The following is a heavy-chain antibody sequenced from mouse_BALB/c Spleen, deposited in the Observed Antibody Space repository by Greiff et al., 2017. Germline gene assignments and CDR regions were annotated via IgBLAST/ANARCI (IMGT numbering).Heavy chain of an antibody. J-gene: IGHJ2*01. V-gene: IGHV7-3*02. CDR2: IRNKANGYTT. CDR3: ARDGHFDY. CDR1: GFTFTDYY. Sequence: EVQLVESGGGLVQPGGSLRLSCATSGFTFTDYYMSWVRQPPGKALEWLGFIRNKANGYTTEYSASVKGRFTISRDNSQSILYLQMNTLRAEDSATYYCARDGHFDYWGQGTTRTVSS.